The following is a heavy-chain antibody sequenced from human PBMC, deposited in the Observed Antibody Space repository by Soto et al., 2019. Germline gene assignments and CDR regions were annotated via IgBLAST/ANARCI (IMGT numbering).Heavy chain of an antibody. CDR2: IIPIFGTA. D-gene: IGHD3-22*01. CDR1: GGTFSSYA. J-gene: IGHJ5*02. CDR3: ARDSSYYDSSGPGWGWFDP. Sequence: QVQLVQSGAEVKKPGSSVKVSCKASGGTFSSYAISWVRQAPGQGLEWMGGIIPIFGTANYAQKFQGRVTITADESTSTAYTELSSLRSEDTAVSYCARDSSYYDSSGPGWGWFDPWGQGTLVTVSS. V-gene: IGHV1-69*01.